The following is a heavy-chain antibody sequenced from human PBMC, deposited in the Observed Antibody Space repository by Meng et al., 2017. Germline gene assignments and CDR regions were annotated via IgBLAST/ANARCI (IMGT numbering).Heavy chain of an antibody. CDR2: INHSGST. Sequence: QVQLKQWCSGLLTPSETLSLSWAVYGGSFSGYYLSWIRQPPGKGLEWIGEINHSGSTNYNPSLKSRVTMSLDTSKNQFSLRLSSVTAADTAVYYCARSHSVTIVAFDYWGQGTLVTVSS. D-gene: IGHD4-17*01. J-gene: IGHJ4*02. V-gene: IGHV4-34*01. CDR3: ARSHSVTIVAFDY. CDR1: GGSFSGYY.